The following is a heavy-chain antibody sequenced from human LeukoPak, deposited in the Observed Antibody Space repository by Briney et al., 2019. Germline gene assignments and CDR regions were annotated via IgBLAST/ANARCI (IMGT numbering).Heavy chain of an antibody. D-gene: IGHD5-18*01. CDR2: IIPIFGTA. Sequence: SVKVSCKASGGTFSSYAISWVRQAPGQGLEWMGGIIPIFGTANYAQKFQGRVTITADKSTSTAYMELSSLRSEDTAVYYCARSPYSYANPIDYWGQGTLVTASS. CDR1: GGTFSSYA. CDR3: ARSPYSYANPIDY. V-gene: IGHV1-69*06. J-gene: IGHJ4*02.